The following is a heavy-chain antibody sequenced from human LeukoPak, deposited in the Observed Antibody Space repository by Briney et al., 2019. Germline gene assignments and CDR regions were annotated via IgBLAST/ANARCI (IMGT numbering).Heavy chain of an antibody. Sequence: GGSLRLSCAASGFTFSNYAMTWVRQAPGKGLEWVSAITGNGGGTYYADSVKGRFTISRDNSKNTLYLQVNGLRADDTAVYYCAKKIAMAGPWAFDIWGQGTMVTVSS. V-gene: IGHV3-23*01. CDR1: GFTFSNYA. J-gene: IGHJ3*02. CDR3: AKKIAMAGPWAFDI. CDR2: ITGNGGGT. D-gene: IGHD6-19*01.